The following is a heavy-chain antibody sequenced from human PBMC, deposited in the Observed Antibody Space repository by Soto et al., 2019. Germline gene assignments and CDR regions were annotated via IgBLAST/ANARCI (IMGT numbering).Heavy chain of an antibody. CDR3: AREIPNRDSYGMDV. D-gene: IGHD2-2*02. J-gene: IGHJ6*02. CDR1: GGTFSSYA. V-gene: IGHV1-69*06. Sequence: QVQLVQSGAEVKKPGSSVKVSCKASGGTFSSYAISWVRQAPGQGLEWMGGIIPIFGTANYAQKFQGRVTITADKTSRTAYMELSSLRSENTAEYYCAREIPNRDSYGMDVWGQGTTVTVSS. CDR2: IIPIFGTA.